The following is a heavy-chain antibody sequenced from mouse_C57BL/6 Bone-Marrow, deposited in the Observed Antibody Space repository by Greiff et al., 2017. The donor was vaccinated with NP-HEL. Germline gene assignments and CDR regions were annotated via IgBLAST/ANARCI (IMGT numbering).Heavy chain of an antibody. CDR1: GFTFSDFY. Sequence: EVKVVESGGGLVQSGRSLRLSCATSGFTFSDFYMEWVRQAPGKGLEWIAASRNKANDYTTEYSASVKGRFIVSRDTSQSILYLQMNALRAEDTAIYYCARAEGSSTWYFDVWGTGTTVTVSS. D-gene: IGHD1-1*01. J-gene: IGHJ1*03. CDR2: SRNKANDYTT. CDR3: ARAEGSSTWYFDV. V-gene: IGHV7-1*01.